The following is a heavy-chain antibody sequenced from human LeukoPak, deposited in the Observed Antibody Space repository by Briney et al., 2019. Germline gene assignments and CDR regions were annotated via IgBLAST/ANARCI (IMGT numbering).Heavy chain of an antibody. CDR2: ISGSGGST. V-gene: IGHV3-23*01. CDR1: GFTFSSYS. D-gene: IGHD3-22*01. CDR3: AKSKHYYDSSGYPSH. Sequence: PGGSLRLSCAASGFTFSSYSMNWVRQAPGKGLEWVSAISGSGGSTYYADSVKGRFTISRDNSKNTLYLQMNSLRAEDTAVYYCAKSKHYYDSSGYPSHWGQGTLVTVSS. J-gene: IGHJ4*02.